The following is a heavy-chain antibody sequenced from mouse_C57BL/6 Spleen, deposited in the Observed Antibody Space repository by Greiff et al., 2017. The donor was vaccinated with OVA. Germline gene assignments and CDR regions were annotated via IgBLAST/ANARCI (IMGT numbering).Heavy chain of an antibody. CDR3: ARESNYNYAMDY. Sequence: EVKLVESGGGLVKPGGSLKLSCAASGFTFSSYAMSWVRQTPEKRLEWVATISDGGSYTYYPDNVKGRFTISRDNAKNNLYLQMSHLKSEDTAMYYCARESNYNYAMDYWGQGTSVTVSS. V-gene: IGHV5-4*01. J-gene: IGHJ4*01. D-gene: IGHD2-5*01. CDR1: GFTFSSYA. CDR2: ISDGGSYT.